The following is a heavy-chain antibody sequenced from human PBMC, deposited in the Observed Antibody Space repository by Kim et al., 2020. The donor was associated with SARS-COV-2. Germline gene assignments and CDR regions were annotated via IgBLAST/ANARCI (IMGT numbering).Heavy chain of an antibody. D-gene: IGHD3-10*01. V-gene: IGHV3-33*01. CDR2: IWYDGSNK. CDR1: GFTFSSYG. J-gene: IGHJ4*02. Sequence: GGSLRLSCAASGFTFSSYGMHWVRQAPGKGLEWVAVIWYDGSNKYYADSVKGRFTISRDNSKNTLYLQMNSLRAEDTAVYYCARDQYGSGSYYMVPFDYWGQGTLVTVSS. CDR3: ARDQYGSGSYYMVPFDY.